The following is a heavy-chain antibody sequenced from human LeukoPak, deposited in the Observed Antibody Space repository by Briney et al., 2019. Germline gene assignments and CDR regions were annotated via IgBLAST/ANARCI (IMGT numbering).Heavy chain of an antibody. CDR2: IFYSGST. CDR1: GDSISSGGYY. Sequence: PSETLSLTCTVSGDSISSGGYYWSWIRQHPGKGLECIGYIFYSGSTYYNPSLKSRVTISVDTSKNQFSLKLSSVTAADTAVYYCARHLIVGATGGHDAFDIWGQGTMVTVSS. CDR3: ARHLIVGATGGHDAFDI. V-gene: IGHV4-31*03. D-gene: IGHD1-26*01. J-gene: IGHJ3*02.